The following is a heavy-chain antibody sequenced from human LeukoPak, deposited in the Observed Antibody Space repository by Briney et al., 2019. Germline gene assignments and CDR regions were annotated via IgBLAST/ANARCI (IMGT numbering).Heavy chain of an antibody. CDR2: IYYSGST. Sequence: KTSETLSLTCTVSGGSISSSSYYWGWIRQPPGKGLEWIGNIYYSGSTNYNPSLKSRVTISVDTSKNQFSLKLSSVTAADTAVYYCARDIRRGSYKGFYFDYWGQGTLVTVSS. V-gene: IGHV4-39*07. CDR3: ARDIRRGSYKGFYFDY. D-gene: IGHD1-26*01. CDR1: GGSISSSSYY. J-gene: IGHJ4*02.